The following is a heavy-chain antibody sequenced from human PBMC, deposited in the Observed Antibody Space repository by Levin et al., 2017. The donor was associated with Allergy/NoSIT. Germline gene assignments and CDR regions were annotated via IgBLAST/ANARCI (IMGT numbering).Heavy chain of an antibody. V-gene: IGHV3-48*03. D-gene: IGHD6-6*01. J-gene: IGHJ4*02. Sequence: GESLKISCAASGFSFGLYEMNWVRQAPGKGLEWIAYISTSGVTIYYADSVEGRFTISRDNAGKSLYLQMNSLRVEDTAIYYCARRQHSSSTKLWIDSWGQGTLVTVSS. CDR3: ARRQHSSSTKLWIDS. CDR2: ISTSGVTI. CDR1: GFSFGLYE.